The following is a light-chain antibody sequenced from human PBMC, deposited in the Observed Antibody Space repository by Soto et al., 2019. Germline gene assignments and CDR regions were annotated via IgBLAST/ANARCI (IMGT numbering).Light chain of an antibody. CDR1: QSVSSSY. CDR3: QQYNDWPPRIT. J-gene: IGKJ5*01. V-gene: IGKV3-20*01. CDR2: GAS. Sequence: EIVLTQSPGTLSLSPGERATLSCRASQSVSSSYLAWYQQKPGQAPRLLIYGASSRATGIPDRFSGSGSGTDFTLTISRLEPEDFAVYFCQQYNDWPPRITFGQGTRLEIK.